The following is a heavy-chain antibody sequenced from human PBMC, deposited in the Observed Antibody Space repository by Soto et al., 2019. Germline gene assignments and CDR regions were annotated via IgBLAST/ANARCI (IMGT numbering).Heavy chain of an antibody. D-gene: IGHD3-22*01. CDR2: IIPIFGTA. V-gene: IGHV1-69*13. Sequence: SVKVSCKASGGTFSSYAISWVRQAPGQGLEWMGGIIPIFGTANYAQKFQGRVTITADESTSTAYMELSSLRSEDTAVYYCARSLSITMIVVNVAAFDIWGQGTMVTV. CDR3: ARSLSITMIVVNVAAFDI. CDR1: GGTFSSYA. J-gene: IGHJ3*02.